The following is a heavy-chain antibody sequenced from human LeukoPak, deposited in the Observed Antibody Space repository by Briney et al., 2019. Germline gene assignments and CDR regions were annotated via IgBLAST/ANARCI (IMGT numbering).Heavy chain of an antibody. CDR3: ARDPSEYFDY. Sequence: NAYYADSVKGRFTISRDDSKNTLFPQMNSLTTEDTAVYYCARDPSEYFDYWGQGTLVTVSS. J-gene: IGHJ4*02. V-gene: IGHV3-30*01.